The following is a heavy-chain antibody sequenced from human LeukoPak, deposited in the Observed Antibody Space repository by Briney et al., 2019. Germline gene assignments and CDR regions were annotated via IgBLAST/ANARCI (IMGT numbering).Heavy chain of an antibody. V-gene: IGHV1-18*04. J-gene: IGHJ5*02. CDR3: ARDPHGDCSSTSCYEGGWFDP. CDR2: ISAYNGNT. D-gene: IGHD2-2*01. Sequence: ASVKVSCKASGYTFTSYGISWVRQAPGQGLERMGWISAYNGNTNYAQKLQGRVTMTTDTSTSTAYMELRSLRSDDTAVYYCARDPHGDCSSTSCYEGGWFDPWGQGTLVTVSS. CDR1: GYTFTSYG.